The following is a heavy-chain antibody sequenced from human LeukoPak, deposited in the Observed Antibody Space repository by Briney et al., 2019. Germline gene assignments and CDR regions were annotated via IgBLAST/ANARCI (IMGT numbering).Heavy chain of an antibody. CDR3: SKKGQADNDGKPD. V-gene: IGHV3-23*01. CDR1: GFTFSSYS. D-gene: IGHD1-1*01. Sequence: GSLRLSCAASGFTFSSYSMNWVRQAPGKGLECVSSISRGGAYTYYADSVKGRFTISRDDSRNTLYLQMNSLRAEDTAVYYCSKKGQADNDGKPDWGQGTLVTVSS. CDR2: ISRGGAYT. J-gene: IGHJ4*02.